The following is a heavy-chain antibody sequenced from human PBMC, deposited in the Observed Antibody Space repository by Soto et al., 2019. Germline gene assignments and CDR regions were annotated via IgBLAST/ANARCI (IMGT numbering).Heavy chain of an antibody. CDR2: VNPILSMS. CDR1: GDTFNFYS. CDR3: GSNYGSGYRAFDS. Sequence: QVQLVQSGAEVKSAGSSVKVSCKASGDTFNFYSINWVRQAPGLGLEWVGRVNPILSMSNYAQRFQGRVTRTAHKSTGTADMGVRSLRSEDTAIYYCGSNYGSGYRAFDSWGKGARVTVAS. D-gene: IGHD3-10*01. J-gene: IGHJ4*02. V-gene: IGHV1-69*02.